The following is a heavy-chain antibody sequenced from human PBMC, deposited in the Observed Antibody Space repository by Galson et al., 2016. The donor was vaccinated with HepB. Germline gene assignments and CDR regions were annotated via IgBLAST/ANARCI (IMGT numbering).Heavy chain of an antibody. Sequence: LRLSCAASGFSFVDYHMSWIRPAPGKGLEWVSYIDRTSIQTNYADSVRGRFTISRDNSRKSLFLQMNSLRAGDTAVYYCVRSIAARAFAMDVWGQGTLVTGAS. CDR3: VRSIAARAFAMDV. J-gene: IGHJ4*02. CDR1: GFSFVDYH. V-gene: IGHV3-11*06. D-gene: IGHD6-6*01. CDR2: IDRTSIQT.